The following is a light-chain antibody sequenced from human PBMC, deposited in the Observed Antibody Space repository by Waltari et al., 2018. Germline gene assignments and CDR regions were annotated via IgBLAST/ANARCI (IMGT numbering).Light chain of an antibody. CDR3: CAYATSTTL. V-gene: IGLV2-23*01. CDR2: ERD. J-gene: IGLJ2*01. Sequence: YQQHPAKTPKLLIYERDTRPSGFSNRFSGSKSGNTASLTISGLEAEDEADYYCCAYATSTTLFGGGTKLTVL.